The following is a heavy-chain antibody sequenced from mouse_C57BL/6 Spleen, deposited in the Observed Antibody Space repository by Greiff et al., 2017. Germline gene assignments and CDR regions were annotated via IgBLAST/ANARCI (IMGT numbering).Heavy chain of an antibody. D-gene: IGHD1-1*01. V-gene: IGHV14-1*01. CDR1: GFNIKDYY. Sequence: EVQLQQSGAELVRPGASVKLSCTASGFNIKDYYMHWVKQRPEQGLEWIGRIDPEDGDTEYAPKFQGKATMTADTSSNTAYLQLSSLTSEDTAVYYCTTSGYSDNYGCLYFGVWGTGTTVTVSA. CDR3: TTSGYSDNYGCLYFGV. CDR2: IDPEDGDT. J-gene: IGHJ1*03.